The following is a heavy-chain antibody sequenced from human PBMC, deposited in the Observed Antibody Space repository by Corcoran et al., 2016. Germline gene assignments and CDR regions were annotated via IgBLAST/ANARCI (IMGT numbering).Heavy chain of an antibody. CDR3: ARDRGRRGSLELDNYHFGKDV. J-gene: IGHJ6*02. CDR1: GFTFSSYG. D-gene: IGHD1-7*01. V-gene: IGHV3-30*03. CDR2: ISHDGSTK. Sequence: QVQLVESGGGVVQPGRSLRLSCVVSGFTFSSYGIHWVRQAPVKGLEWVAVISHDGSTKYYADSVKGRFTISRDNSKNTLYLQMNSLTFEDTAVYYCARDRGRRGSLELDNYHFGKDVWGQGTTVTVSS.